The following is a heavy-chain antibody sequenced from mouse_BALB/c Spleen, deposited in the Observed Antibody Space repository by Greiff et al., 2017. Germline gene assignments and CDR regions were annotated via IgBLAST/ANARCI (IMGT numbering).Heavy chain of an antibody. CDR3: AREGYDDGGFDY. J-gene: IGHJ2*01. D-gene: IGHD2-14*01. V-gene: IGHV3-6*02. CDR2: ISYDGSN. Sequence: EVQLQQSGPGLVKPSQSLSLTCSVTGYSITSGYYWNWIRQFPGNKLEWMGYISYDGSNNYNPSLKNRISITRDTSKNQFFLKLNSVTTEDTATYYCAREGYDDGGFDYWGQGTTLTVSS. CDR1: GYSITSGYY.